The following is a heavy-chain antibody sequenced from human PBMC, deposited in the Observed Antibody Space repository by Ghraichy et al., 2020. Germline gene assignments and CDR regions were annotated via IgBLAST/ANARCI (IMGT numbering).Heavy chain of an antibody. CDR1: GGSISSYY. J-gene: IGHJ6*02. D-gene: IGHD3-10*01. CDR2: IYYSGST. CDR3: AREGGLISGYGMDV. V-gene: IGHV4-59*01. Sequence: SETLSLTCTVSGGSISSYYWSWIRQPPGKGLEWIGYIYYSGSTNYNPSLRSRVTISVDTSKNQFSLKLSSVTAADTAVYYCAREGGLISGYGMDVWGQGTTVTVSS.